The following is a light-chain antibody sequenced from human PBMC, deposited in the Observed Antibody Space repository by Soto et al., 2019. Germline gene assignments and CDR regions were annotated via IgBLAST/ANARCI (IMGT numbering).Light chain of an antibody. V-gene: IGKV3-15*01. CDR1: QSVSSN. CDR3: QQYNNFWT. CDR2: GAS. J-gene: IGKJ1*01. Sequence: EIVMTQSPATLSVSPGETATLSCWASQSVSSNLAWYQQKPGQAPRLLIYGASTRATDIPARFSGSGSGTEFPLTISSLQSEHFAVYYCQQYNNFWTFGQGPKVEIK.